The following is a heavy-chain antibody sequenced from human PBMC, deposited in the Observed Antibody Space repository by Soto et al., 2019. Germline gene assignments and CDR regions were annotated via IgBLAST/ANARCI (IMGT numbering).Heavy chain of an antibody. CDR3: VREGMATAYFDY. CDR1: GGTFSSYA. CDR2: IIPIFGTA. J-gene: IGHJ4*02. V-gene: IGHV1-69*06. D-gene: IGHD5-18*01. Sequence: SSGKVSCKASGGTFSSYAISWVRQAPGQGLEWMGGIIPIFGTANYAQKFQGRVTITADKSTSTAYMELSSLRSEDTAVYYCVREGMATAYFDYWGQGTLVTVSS.